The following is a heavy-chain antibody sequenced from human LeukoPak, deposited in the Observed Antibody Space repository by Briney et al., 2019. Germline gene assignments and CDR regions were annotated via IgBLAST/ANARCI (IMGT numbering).Heavy chain of an antibody. CDR2: IYSGGST. Sequence: GGSLRLSCAASGFTVSSNYMSWVRQAPGKGLEWVSVIYSGGSTYYADSVKGRFTISRDNSKNTLYLQMNSLRAEDTAVYYCARGQIAPGRGYFDYWGQGTLVTVSS. J-gene: IGHJ4*02. CDR1: GFTVSSNY. D-gene: IGHD6-25*01. CDR3: ARGQIAPGRGYFDY. V-gene: IGHV3-66*01.